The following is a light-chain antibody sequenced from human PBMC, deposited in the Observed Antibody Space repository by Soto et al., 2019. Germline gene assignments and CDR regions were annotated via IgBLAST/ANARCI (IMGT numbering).Light chain of an antibody. CDR2: SIS. V-gene: IGKV3-20*01. J-gene: IGKJ1*01. CDR1: QSVSSSY. Sequence: EIVLTQSPGTLSLSPGDRATLSCRASQSVSSSYLAWYQQKPGQAPRLLIYSISSRAAGIPDRFSGSGSGTDFTLTISRLEPEDFAVYYCQQCGSSRTFGQGTKVEIK. CDR3: QQCGSSRT.